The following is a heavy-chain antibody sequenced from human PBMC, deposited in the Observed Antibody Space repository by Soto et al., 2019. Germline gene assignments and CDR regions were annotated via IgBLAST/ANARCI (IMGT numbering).Heavy chain of an antibody. CDR3: ARSGGSQPYTASHWFEP. Sequence: GGSLSLSCASPGFPFSGNWMHWVLQAPGQGLLWVSRINPDGSNTDYADSVKGRFTISRDNAKNTLYLQMNRLRGEDTAVYYCARSGGSQPYTASHWFEPWGHGTLVTVSS. J-gene: IGHJ5*02. D-gene: IGHD2-15*01. V-gene: IGHV3-74*01. CDR2: INPDGSNT. CDR1: GFPFSGNW.